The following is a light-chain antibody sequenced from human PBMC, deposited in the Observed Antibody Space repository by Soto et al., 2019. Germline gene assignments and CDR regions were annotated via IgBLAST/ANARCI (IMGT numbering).Light chain of an antibody. CDR1: QSISSY. CDR3: QQSYSTPPS. Sequence: IQMTQSPSSLSAFIGDRVTITYRASQSISSYLNWYQQKPGKAPKLLIYAASSLQSGVPSRFSGSGSGTDFTLTIRSLQPEDFATYYCQQSYSTPPSFGQGTKLEIK. J-gene: IGKJ2*01. V-gene: IGKV1-39*01. CDR2: AAS.